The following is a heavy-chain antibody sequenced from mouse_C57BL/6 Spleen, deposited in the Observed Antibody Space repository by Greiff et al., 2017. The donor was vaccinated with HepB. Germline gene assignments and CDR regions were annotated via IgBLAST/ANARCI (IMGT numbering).Heavy chain of an antibody. CDR1: GYTFTDYN. Sequence: VHVKQSGPELVKPGASVKIPCTASGYTFTDYNMDWVKQSHGKSLEWIGDINPNNGGTIYNQKFKGKATLTVDKSSSTAYMELRSLTSEDTAVYYCARSNYYGSSYGYFDVWGTGTTVTVSS. CDR3: ARSNYYGSSYGYFDV. J-gene: IGHJ1*03. V-gene: IGHV1-18*01. D-gene: IGHD1-1*01. CDR2: INPNNGGT.